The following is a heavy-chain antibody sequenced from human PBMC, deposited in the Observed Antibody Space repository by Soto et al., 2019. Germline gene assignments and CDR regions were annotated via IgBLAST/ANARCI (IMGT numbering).Heavy chain of an antibody. D-gene: IGHD6-19*01. CDR2: IRTCHGNT. J-gene: IGHJ4*02. CDR3: ARTVAGYFDY. CDR1: GYTFTSSG. V-gene: IGHV1-18*01. Sequence: ASVEVSGPASGYTFTSSGISSVRQAPGQGPEWMGWIRTCHGNTNYAQKLQGRVTMTTDTSTSTVYMELRGLRSDDTAVYYCARTVAGYFDYWGQGTLVTVSS.